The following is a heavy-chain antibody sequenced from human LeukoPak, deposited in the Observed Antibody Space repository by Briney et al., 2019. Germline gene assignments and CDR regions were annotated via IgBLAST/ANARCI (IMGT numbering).Heavy chain of an antibody. CDR3: ARVLRYCSGGNCYSGGLGYMDV. J-gene: IGHJ6*03. D-gene: IGHD2-15*01. CDR2: IKQVGNEE. Sequence: LRLSCAASGFTFTTYWMSWVRQAPGKGLEWVANIKQVGNEEYYVDSVKGRFTISRDNAKNSLYLQMNSLRVEDTAVYYCARVLRYCSGGNCYSGGLGYMDVWGKGTTVTISS. CDR1: GFTFTTYW. V-gene: IGHV3-7*03.